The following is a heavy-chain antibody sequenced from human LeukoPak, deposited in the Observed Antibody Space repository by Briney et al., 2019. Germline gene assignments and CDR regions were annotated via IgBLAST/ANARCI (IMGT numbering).Heavy chain of an antibody. V-gene: IGHV3-23*01. CDR1: GFTFSSYA. D-gene: IGHD2-8*01. CDR3: AKGSSLYCTTGVCYFDY. CDR2: ISGSGGST. Sequence: GGSLRLSCAATGFTFSSYAMSWVRQAPGKGLEWVSAISGSGGSTYYADYVKGRFTISRDNSKNTLYLQMNSLRAEDTAVYYCAKGSSLYCTTGVCYFDYWGQGTLVTVSS. J-gene: IGHJ4*02.